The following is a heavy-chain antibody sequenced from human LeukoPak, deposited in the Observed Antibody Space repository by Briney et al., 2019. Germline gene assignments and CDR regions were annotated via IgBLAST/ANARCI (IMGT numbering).Heavy chain of an antibody. J-gene: IGHJ3*02. V-gene: IGHV5-51*01. CDR1: GYSFTSYW. Sequence: GESLKISCKGSGYSFTSYWIGWVRQMPGKGLEWMGIIYPGDSDTRYSPSFQGQVTISADKSISTAYLQWSSLKASDTAMYYCARHPIAAAGYDDFDIWGQGTMVTVSS. CDR3: ARHPIAAAGYDDFDI. D-gene: IGHD6-13*01. CDR2: IYPGDSDT.